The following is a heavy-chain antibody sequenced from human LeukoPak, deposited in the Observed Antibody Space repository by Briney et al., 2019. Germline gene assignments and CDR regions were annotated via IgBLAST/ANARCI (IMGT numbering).Heavy chain of an antibody. CDR2: IWPGDSDT. D-gene: IGHD3-9*01. CDR3: ARQYHDVLTGFYIHFDY. J-gene: IGHJ4*02. Sequence: GESLKISCKGSEYSFTSYWIGWVRQMPGKGLEWMGIIWPGDSDTRYNPSFQGQVTISVDKSISTAYLQWSSLKASDTAIYYCARQYHDVLTGFYIHFDYWGQGTLVTVSS. V-gene: IGHV5-51*01. CDR1: EYSFTSYW.